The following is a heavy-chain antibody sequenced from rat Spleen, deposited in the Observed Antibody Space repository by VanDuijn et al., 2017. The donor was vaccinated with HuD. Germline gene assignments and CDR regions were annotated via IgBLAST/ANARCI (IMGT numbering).Heavy chain of an antibody. J-gene: IGHJ2*01. Sequence: VQVVESGGGLAQPKESLKISCAASGFTFSNAVMYWVRQAPGKGLEWVARIRTKPNNYATYYADSVKGRFTISRDDSKSMVYLQMDNLKTEDTAMYYCTVVGEDWGQGVMVTVSS. CDR2: IRTKPNNYAT. V-gene: IGHV10-5*01. D-gene: IGHD1-1*01. CDR1: GFTFSNAV. CDR3: TVVGED.